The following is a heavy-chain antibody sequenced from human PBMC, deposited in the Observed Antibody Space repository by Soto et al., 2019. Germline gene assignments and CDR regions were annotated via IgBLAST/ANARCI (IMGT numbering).Heavy chain of an antibody. CDR1: GYTFTSYD. V-gene: IGHV1-8*01. D-gene: IGHD3-10*01. CDR2: MNPNSGNT. Sequence: ASVKVSCKASGYTFTSYDINWVRQATGQGLEWMGWMNPNSGNTGYTQKLQGRVTMTTDTSTSTAYMELRSLRSDDTALYYCAKTYYYASGSYYVADNWGQGTLVTVSS. J-gene: IGHJ4*02. CDR3: AKTYYYASGSYYVADN.